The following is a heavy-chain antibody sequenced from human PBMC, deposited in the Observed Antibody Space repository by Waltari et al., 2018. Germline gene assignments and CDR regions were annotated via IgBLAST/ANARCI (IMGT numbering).Heavy chain of an antibody. J-gene: IGHJ4*02. CDR1: GFTFNTYW. D-gene: IGHD3-10*01. V-gene: IGHV3-7*01. CDR3: TTLARGESGDY. CDR2: INPDGSQK. Sequence: EVQLVESGGGLVQPGGSLRLSCAASGFTFNTYWMKWIRQAPGQGLEWVANINPDGSQKFYLDSVKGRFTVSRDNAQNSLYLQMNNLRAEDTAVYYCTTLARGESGDYWGQGTLVTVSS.